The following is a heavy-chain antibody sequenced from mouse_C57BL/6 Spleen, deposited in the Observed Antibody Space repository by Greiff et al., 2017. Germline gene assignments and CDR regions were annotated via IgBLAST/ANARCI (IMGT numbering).Heavy chain of an antibody. V-gene: IGHV3-6*01. D-gene: IGHD2-2*01. CDR1: GYSITSGYY. J-gene: IGHJ2*01. CDR2: ISYDGSN. CDR3: ARGGGYDRWTFDY. Sequence: EVKLMESGPGLVKPSQSLSLTCSVTGYSITSGYYWNWIRQFPGNKLEWMGYISYDGSNNYNPSLKNRISITRDTSKNQFFLKLNSVTTEDTATYYCARGGGYDRWTFDYWAQGTTLTVSS.